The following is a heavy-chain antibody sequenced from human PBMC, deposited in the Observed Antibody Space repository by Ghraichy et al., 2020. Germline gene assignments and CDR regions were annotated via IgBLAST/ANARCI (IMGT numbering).Heavy chain of an antibody. CDR1: GGSVSSGSYY. J-gene: IGHJ5*02. V-gene: IGHV4-61*01. Sequence: GSLRLSCTVSGGSVSSGSYYWSWIRQPPGKGLEWIGYIYYSGSTNYNPSLKSRVTISVDTSKNQFSLKLSSVTAADTAVYYCARVRPRYYGDYAFDPWGQGTLVTVSS. CDR2: IYYSGST. CDR3: ARVRPRYYGDYAFDP. D-gene: IGHD4-17*01.